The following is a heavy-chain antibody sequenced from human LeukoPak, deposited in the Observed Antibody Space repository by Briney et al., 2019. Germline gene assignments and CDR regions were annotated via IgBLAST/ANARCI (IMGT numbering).Heavy chain of an antibody. CDR1: GGSISSYY. D-gene: IGHD1-1*01. Sequence: SETLSLTCTVSGGSISSYYWSWIRQPPGKGLEWIGYIYYSGSTNYNPSLKSRVTISVDTSKNQFSLKLSSVTAADTAVYYCAKQRATGTPWVTRYFDYWGQGTLVTVSS. CDR3: AKQRATGTPWVTRYFDY. CDR2: IYYSGST. J-gene: IGHJ4*02. V-gene: IGHV4-59*01.